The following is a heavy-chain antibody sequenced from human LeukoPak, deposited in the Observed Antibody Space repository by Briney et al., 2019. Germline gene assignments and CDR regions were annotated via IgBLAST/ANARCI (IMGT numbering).Heavy chain of an antibody. D-gene: IGHD4-17*01. CDR3: ARETSGDYATAFDY. Sequence: SETLSLTCAVYGGSFSGYYWSWIRQPPGKWLELIGEINHSGSTNYNPSLKSRVTISVDTSKNQFSLKLSSVTAADTAVYYCARETSGDYATAFDYWGQGALVTVSS. J-gene: IGHJ4*02. V-gene: IGHV4-34*01. CDR2: INHSGST. CDR1: GGSFSGYY.